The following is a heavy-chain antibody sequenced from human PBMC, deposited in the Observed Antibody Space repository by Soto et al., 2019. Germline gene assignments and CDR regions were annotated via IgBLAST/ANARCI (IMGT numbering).Heavy chain of an antibody. J-gene: IGHJ4*02. D-gene: IGHD1-1*01. V-gene: IGHV4-31*03. CDR3: XASGHDAYKVRY. CDR2: IYYTGNT. CDR1: GGSISSGGTGSY. Sequence: QVQLQESGPGLVKPSQTLSLTCTVSGGSISSGGTGSYWTWIRQLPGKGLEWIGYIYYTGNTYYNPSLKSRPTISIDTSENQFSLKLTSVXXXXXXXXXXASGHDAYKVRYWGQGTLVTVSS.